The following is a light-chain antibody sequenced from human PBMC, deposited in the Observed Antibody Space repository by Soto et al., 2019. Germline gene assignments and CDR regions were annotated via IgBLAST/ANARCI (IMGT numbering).Light chain of an antibody. V-gene: IGKV3-15*01. J-gene: IGKJ1*01. CDR2: GAS. CDR3: QQYSIWRT. CDR1: QSVSSY. Sequence: EIVWTQSPATLSLSPGERATLSCRASQSVSSYLAWYQQKPGQAPRLLIYGASTRATGIPARFSGSGSGTEFTLTISSLQSEDFAVYYCQQYSIWRTFGQGTKVDIK.